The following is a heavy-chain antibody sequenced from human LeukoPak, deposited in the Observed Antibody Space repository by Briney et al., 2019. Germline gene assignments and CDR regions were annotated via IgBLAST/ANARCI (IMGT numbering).Heavy chain of an antibody. Sequence: ASVKVSCKASGYTFTAYYMHWMRQDPGQGLEWMGWINPNTGDTKYAQKFQGRVTMTRDTSISTAYMELSRLRSDDTAVYYCARGGWVVAPSYWGQGTLVTVSS. J-gene: IGHJ4*02. CDR3: ARGGWVVAPSY. V-gene: IGHV1-2*02. CDR2: INPNTGDT. D-gene: IGHD2-15*01. CDR1: GYTFTAYY.